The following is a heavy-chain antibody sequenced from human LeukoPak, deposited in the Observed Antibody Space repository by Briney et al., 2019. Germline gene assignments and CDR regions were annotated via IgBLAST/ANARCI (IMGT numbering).Heavy chain of an antibody. CDR1: GFTFISYE. D-gene: IGHD5-18*01. J-gene: IGHJ5*02. Sequence: PGGSLRLSCAASGFTFISYEMNWVRQAPGKGLEWVSYISSSGSTIYYADSVKGRFTISRDNAKNSLYLQMNSLRAEDTAVYYCASRLRDTAMDWFDPWGQGTLVTVSS. CDR3: ASRLRDTAMDWFDP. V-gene: IGHV3-48*03. CDR2: ISSSGSTI.